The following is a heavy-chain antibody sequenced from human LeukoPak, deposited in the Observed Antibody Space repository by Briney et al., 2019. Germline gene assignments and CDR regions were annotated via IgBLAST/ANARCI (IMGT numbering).Heavy chain of an antibody. CDR1: GGSISSSSYY. J-gene: IGHJ3*02. D-gene: IGHD3-3*01. Sequence: SETLSLTCTVSGGSISSSSYYWGWIRQPPGKGLEWIGSIYYSGSTYYNPSLKSRVTISVDTSKNQFSLKLSSVTAADPGVYYCARHWTRGHAFDIWGQGTMVTVSS. V-gene: IGHV4-39*01. CDR3: ARHWTRGHAFDI. CDR2: IYYSGST.